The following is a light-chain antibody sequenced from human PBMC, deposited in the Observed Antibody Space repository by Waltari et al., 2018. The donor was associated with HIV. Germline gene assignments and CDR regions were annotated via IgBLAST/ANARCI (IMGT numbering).Light chain of an antibody. Sequence: QSVLTQPPSVSGAPGQRVTISCTGNSSNIGAGYDVHWYQQLPGKAPKLLISANTTRPSGVPDRFSGSKSGTSASLAITGLRAEDEADYYCQSYPASLTVSLIFGGGTRLTVL. CDR2: ANT. CDR3: QSYPASLTVSLI. V-gene: IGLV1-40*01. J-gene: IGLJ2*01. CDR1: SSNIGAGYD.